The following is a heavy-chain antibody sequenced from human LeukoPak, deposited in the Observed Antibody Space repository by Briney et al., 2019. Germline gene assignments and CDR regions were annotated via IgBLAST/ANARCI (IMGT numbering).Heavy chain of an antibody. D-gene: IGHD6-19*01. CDR3: AKEAVAGTLFY. Sequence: PGGSLRLSCAASGFTLSSYAMSWVRQAPGKGLEWVSVISSGGGTNYADSVKGRFTISRDNSRNTLYLQMNSLRAEDTAVYYCAKEAVAGTLFYWGQGTLVTVSS. J-gene: IGHJ4*02. CDR1: GFTLSSYA. V-gene: IGHV3-23*01. CDR2: ISSGGGT.